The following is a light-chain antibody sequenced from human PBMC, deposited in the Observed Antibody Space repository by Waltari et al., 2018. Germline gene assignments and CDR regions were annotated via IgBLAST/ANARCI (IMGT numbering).Light chain of an antibody. J-gene: IGKJ1*01. CDR2: AAS. Sequence: DIQMTQSPSSLSAYVGDRVSITCRASQGIINYLAWYQQKPGKVPKLLIYAASTLQSGVPSRFSGSGSWTDFTLTISSLQPEDAATYYCQKYVNAPATFGQGTKVEIK. V-gene: IGKV1-27*01. CDR3: QKYVNAPAT. CDR1: QGIINY.